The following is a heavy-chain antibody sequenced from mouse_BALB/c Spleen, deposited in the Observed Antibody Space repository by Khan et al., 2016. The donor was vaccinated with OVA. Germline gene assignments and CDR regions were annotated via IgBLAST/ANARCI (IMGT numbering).Heavy chain of an antibody. J-gene: IGHJ3*01. CDR1: GFNIKDTY. V-gene: IGHV14-3*02. Sequence: VQLQQPGAEFVKPGASVKLSCTASGFNIKDTYMHWINQRPQQGLVWIGRIDPANGNVKYDPNFQDKATIAADASSNTAYLQLNSLTSADTAVYYCTRGAYNGLFAYWGQGTLVTVSA. D-gene: IGHD2-10*01. CDR3: TRGAYNGLFAY. CDR2: IDPANGNV.